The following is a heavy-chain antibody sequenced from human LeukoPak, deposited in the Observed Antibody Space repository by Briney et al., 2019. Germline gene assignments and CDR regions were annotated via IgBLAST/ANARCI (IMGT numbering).Heavy chain of an antibody. CDR3: ARGREQQLFYYYYYMDV. CDR2: INHSGST. CDR1: GRSFSGYY. Sequence: PSETLSLTCAVYGRSFSGYYWSWSRQPPGKGLEWIGEINHSGSTNYNPSLKSRVTVSLDTSKNQFSLNLSSVTAADTAVYYCARGREQQLFYYYYYMDVWGEGTTVTVSS. J-gene: IGHJ6*03. D-gene: IGHD1/OR15-1a*01. V-gene: IGHV4-34*01.